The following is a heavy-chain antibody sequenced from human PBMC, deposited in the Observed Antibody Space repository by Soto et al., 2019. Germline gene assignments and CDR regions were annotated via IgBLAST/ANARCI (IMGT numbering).Heavy chain of an antibody. J-gene: IGHJ4*02. V-gene: IGHV2-5*01. D-gene: IGHD1-26*01. CDR1: GFSLSTIGAG. CDR3: AHRYGGNYYRWYFQS. Sequence: SGTTLVNPTQTLTVTCTFSGFSLSTIGAGVGWIRQSPGKAPEWLALISWKDEKRYNPGLKSRLTITKDNSKNQVVLTMTDLDPVDTATYFCAHRYGGNYYRWYFQSWGQGTLVSVSS. CDR2: ISWKDEK.